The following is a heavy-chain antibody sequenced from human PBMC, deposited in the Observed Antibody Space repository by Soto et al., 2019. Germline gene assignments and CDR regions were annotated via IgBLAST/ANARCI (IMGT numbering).Heavy chain of an antibody. CDR3: ARDGREASGMDV. V-gene: IGHV4-59*11. CDR1: GGSISSHY. CDR2: IYYRGST. D-gene: IGHD1-26*01. J-gene: IGHJ6*02. Sequence: SETLSLTCTVSGGSISSHYWSWVRQAPGKGLEWIGHIYYRGSTTYNPSLRSRSTISVDTSNNQFSLKLNSVTTADTAVYYCARDGREASGMDVWGQGTKVTVS.